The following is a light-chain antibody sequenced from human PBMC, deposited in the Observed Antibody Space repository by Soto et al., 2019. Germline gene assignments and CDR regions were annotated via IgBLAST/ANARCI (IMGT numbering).Light chain of an antibody. CDR1: SSHIGGNP. J-gene: IGLJ1*01. V-gene: IGLV1-44*01. CDR3: AAWDDSLIGHV. Sequence: QSVLTQPPSASGTPGQGINISWSGSSSHIGGNPVNWYQQVPGTAPKLLIYGNDCRPSGVPDRFSGSKSGTSASLAISGLQSEDEVDYYCAAWDDSLIGHVFGPGTKVTVL. CDR2: GND.